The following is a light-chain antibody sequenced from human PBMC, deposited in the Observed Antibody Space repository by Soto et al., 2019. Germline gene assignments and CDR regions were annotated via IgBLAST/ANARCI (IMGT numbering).Light chain of an antibody. CDR1: SSDVGGHNY. CDR2: DVS. V-gene: IGLV2-14*01. Sequence: QSALTQPASVPGSPGQSITISCTGTSSDVGGHNYVSWYQQHPGKAPKLMIYDVSNRPSGVSNRFSGSKSGNTASLTISGLQAEDEADYYCSSYTSSSTLVVFGGGTKLTVL. CDR3: SSYTSSSTLVV. J-gene: IGLJ2*01.